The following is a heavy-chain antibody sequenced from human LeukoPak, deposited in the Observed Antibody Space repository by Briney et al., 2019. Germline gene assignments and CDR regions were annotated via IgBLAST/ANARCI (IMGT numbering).Heavy chain of an antibody. D-gene: IGHD1-26*01. V-gene: IGHV3-23*01. J-gene: IGHJ4*02. CDR2: ISGSGGST. CDR3: AKEYYSGSFFDY. CDR1: GFTFSSHA. Sequence: PGGSRRLSCAVSGFTFSSHAMSWVRQAPGKGLEWVSGISGSGGSTYYADSVKGRFTISSDNSKNTVNLQMNSLRAEDTAVYYCAKEYYSGSFFDYWGQGTLVTVSS.